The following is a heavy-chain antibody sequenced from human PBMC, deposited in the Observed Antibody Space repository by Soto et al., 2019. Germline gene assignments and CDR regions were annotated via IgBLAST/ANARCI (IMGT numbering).Heavy chain of an antibody. Sequence: EVQLVESGGGLVQPGRSLRLSCAASGFTFDDYAMHWVRQAPGKGLEWVSGIGWNSGSIGYADSVKGRFTISRDNAKNSLYLQMNSLRAEDTALYYCAKDKSSGWYDGAFDIWGQGTMVTVSS. CDR2: IGWNSGSI. V-gene: IGHV3-9*01. J-gene: IGHJ3*02. CDR1: GFTFDDYA. CDR3: AKDKSSGWYDGAFDI. D-gene: IGHD6-19*01.